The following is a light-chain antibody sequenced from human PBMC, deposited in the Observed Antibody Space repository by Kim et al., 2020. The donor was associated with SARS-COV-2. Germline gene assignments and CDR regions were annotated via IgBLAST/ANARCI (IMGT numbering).Light chain of an antibody. J-gene: IGLJ1*01. CDR1: SSDIGAYNY. CDR2: EVT. V-gene: IGLV2-8*01. CDR3: SSYAGGRYV. Sequence: QSALTQPPSASGSPGQSVTISCTGTSSDIGAYNYVSWYQQHPGTAPKLMICEVTNRPSGVPDRFSGSKSGNTASLTISGLQAEDEADYYCSSYAGGRYVFGTGTKVTGL.